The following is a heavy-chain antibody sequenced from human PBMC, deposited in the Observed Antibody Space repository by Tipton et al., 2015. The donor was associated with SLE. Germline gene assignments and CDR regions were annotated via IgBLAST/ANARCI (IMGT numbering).Heavy chain of an antibody. D-gene: IGHD1-1*01. J-gene: IGHJ5*02. CDR2: IYNSGST. CDR3: ARDSLSGDNWFVP. CDR1: GASIRSYY. V-gene: IGHV4-59*01. Sequence: LRLSCTVSGASIRSYYWSWIRQPPGKGLEWIGNIYNSGSTNYNPSLKSRVTMSLDTSKNQFSLKLSSVTAADTAVYYCARDSLSGDNWFVPWGQGTLVTVSS.